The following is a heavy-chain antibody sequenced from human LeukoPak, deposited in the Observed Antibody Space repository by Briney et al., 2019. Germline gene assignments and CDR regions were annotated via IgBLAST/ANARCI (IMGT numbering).Heavy chain of an antibody. V-gene: IGHV3-30*18. CDR2: ISYDGSNK. CDR3: AKEIVKYSSSWQHFDY. CDR1: GFTFRGYG. Sequence: GGSLRLSCAASGFTFRGYGMHWVRQAPGKGLERGAVISYDGSNKYYADSVKGRFTISRDNSKNTLYLQMNSLRAEDTAVYYCAKEIVKYSSSWQHFDYWGQGALVTVSS. D-gene: IGHD6-13*01. J-gene: IGHJ4*02.